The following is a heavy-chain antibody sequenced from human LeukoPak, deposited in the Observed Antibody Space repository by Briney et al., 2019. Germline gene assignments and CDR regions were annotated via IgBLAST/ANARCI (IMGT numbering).Heavy chain of an antibody. CDR3: ARDSTSAPYAFDI. D-gene: IGHD3-3*02. Sequence: PSETLSLTCTVSGGSISSGGYYWSWIRQHPGKGLEWIGYIYYSGSTYYNPSLKSRVTMSVDTSKNQFSLKLSSVTAADTAVYYCARDSTSAPYAFDIWGQGTMVTVSS. CDR2: IYYSGST. CDR1: GGSISSGGYY. J-gene: IGHJ3*02. V-gene: IGHV4-31*03.